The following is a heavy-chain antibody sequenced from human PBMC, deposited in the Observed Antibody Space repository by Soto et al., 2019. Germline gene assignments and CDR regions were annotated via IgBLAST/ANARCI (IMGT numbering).Heavy chain of an antibody. CDR1: RGSISSGGYY. CDR2: IYYSGST. CDR3: ARTYYDFWSGYSPLYYFDY. Sequence: PSETLSLTCTVSRGSISSGGYYWSWIRQHPGKGLEWIGYIYYSGSTYYNPSLKSRVTISVDTSKNQSSLKLSSVTAADTAVYYCARTYYDFWSGYSPLYYFDYWGQGTLVTVSS. J-gene: IGHJ4*02. D-gene: IGHD3-3*01. V-gene: IGHV4-31*03.